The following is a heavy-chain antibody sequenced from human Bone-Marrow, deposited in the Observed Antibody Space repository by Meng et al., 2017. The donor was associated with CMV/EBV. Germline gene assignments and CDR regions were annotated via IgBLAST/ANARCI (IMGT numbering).Heavy chain of an antibody. D-gene: IGHD6-13*01. CDR1: GYTFTSYG. J-gene: IGHJ6*02. Sequence: ASVKVSCKASGYTFTSYGISWVRQAPGQGLEWMGWISAYNGNTNYAQKLQGRVTITTDESTSTAYMELSSLRSEDTAVYYCAREIAAAGYYYGMDVWGQGTTVTVSS. CDR3: AREIAAAGYYYGMDV. CDR2: ISAYNGNT. V-gene: IGHV1-18*01.